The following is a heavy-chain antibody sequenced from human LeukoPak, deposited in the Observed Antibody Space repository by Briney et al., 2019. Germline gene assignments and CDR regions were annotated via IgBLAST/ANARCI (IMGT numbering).Heavy chain of an antibody. CDR1: GYTFTSYY. J-gene: IGHJ4*02. Sequence: ASVKVSCKASGYTFTSYYMHWVRQRPGQGLEWMGIINPSGGSTYYAQKFQGRVTMTRDTSTSTVYMELSSLRSEDTAVYYCARDLYSYGRLFDYWGQGTLVTVSS. D-gene: IGHD5-18*01. CDR3: ARDLYSYGRLFDY. V-gene: IGHV1-46*01. CDR2: INPSGGST.